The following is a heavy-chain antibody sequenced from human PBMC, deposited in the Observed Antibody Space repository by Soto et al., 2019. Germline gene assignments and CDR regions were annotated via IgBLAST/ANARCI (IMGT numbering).Heavy chain of an antibody. J-gene: IGHJ5*02. V-gene: IGHV3-48*04. D-gene: IGHD3-9*01. CDR2: ISSSGSTI. CDR3: ARGLRYFDWSPGNNWFDP. Sequence: PGGSVRLSCAASGFTFSSYAMSWVRQAPGKGLEWVSYISSSGSTIYYADSVKGRFTISRDNAKNSLYLQMNSLRAEDTAVYYCARGLRYFDWSPGNNWFDPWGQGTLVTVSS. CDR1: GFTFSSYA.